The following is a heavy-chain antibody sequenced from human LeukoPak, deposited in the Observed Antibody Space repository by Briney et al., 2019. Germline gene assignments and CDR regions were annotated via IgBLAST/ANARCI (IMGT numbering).Heavy chain of an antibody. D-gene: IGHD1-14*01. J-gene: IGHJ4*02. CDR3: ASTGDYFDY. CDR2: IYYSGST. CDR1: GGSIGSNTYY. Sequence: SETLSLTCTVSGGSIGSNTYYWGWIRQPPGKGLEWIGRIYYSGSTYYNPSLKCRVTISVDTSKNQFSLKLSSVTAADTAVYYCASTGDYFDYWGQGTLVTVSS. V-gene: IGHV4-39*07.